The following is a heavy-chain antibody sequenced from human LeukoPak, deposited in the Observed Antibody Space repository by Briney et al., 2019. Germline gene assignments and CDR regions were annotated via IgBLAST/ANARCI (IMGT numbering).Heavy chain of an antibody. CDR2: IYHSGST. D-gene: IGHD6-13*01. V-gene: IGHV4-30-2*01. CDR1: GGSISSGGYY. Sequence: PSETLSLTCTVSGGSISSGGYYWSWIRQPPGKGLEWIGYIYHSGSTYYNPSLKSRVTISVDRSKNQFSLRLSSVTAADTAVYYCVGDSSSWTSWFDPWGQGTLVTVSS. J-gene: IGHJ5*02. CDR3: VGDSSSWTSWFDP.